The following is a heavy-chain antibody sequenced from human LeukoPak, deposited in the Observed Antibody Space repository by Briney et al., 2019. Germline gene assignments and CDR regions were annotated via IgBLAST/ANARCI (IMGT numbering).Heavy chain of an antibody. CDR1: GFTFSSYE. J-gene: IGHJ4*02. CDR3: ARDDIAAAIDY. Sequence: GGSLRLSCAASGFTFSSYETNWVRQAPGKGLEWVSYISSSGSTIYYADSVKGRFTISRDNAKNSLYLQMNSLRAEDTAVYYCARDDIAAAIDYWGQGTLVTVSS. V-gene: IGHV3-48*03. D-gene: IGHD6-13*01. CDR2: ISSSGSTI.